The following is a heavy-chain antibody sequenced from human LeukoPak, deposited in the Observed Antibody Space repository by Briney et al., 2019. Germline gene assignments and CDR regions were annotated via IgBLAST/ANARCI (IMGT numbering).Heavy chain of an antibody. D-gene: IGHD2-15*01. V-gene: IGHV1-18*01. J-gene: IGHJ4*02. CDR2: ISAYYGNT. Sequence: GASVKVSCKASGYTFTSYGISWVRQALGQGLEWMGWISAYYGNTNYAQKLQGRVTMTTDTSTSTAYMELRSLRSDDTAVYYCARDFDVRATRALGYWGQGTLVTVSS. CDR1: GYTFTSYG. CDR3: ARDFDVRATRALGY.